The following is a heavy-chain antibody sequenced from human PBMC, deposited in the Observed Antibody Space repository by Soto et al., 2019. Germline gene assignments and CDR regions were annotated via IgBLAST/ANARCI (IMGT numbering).Heavy chain of an antibody. D-gene: IGHD3-22*01. CDR2: AGPSGSST. CDR1: GFTFGSYV. J-gene: IGHJ4*02. Sequence: GGSLRLSCAASGFTFGSYVMSWVRLAPGKGLEWVSVAGPSGSSTFYADSVRGRFTISRDNVENTLYLQMNSLRVADPALYYCARTHWYDSTDYIPTFVNWGPGAL. V-gene: IGHV3-23*01. CDR3: ARTHWYDSTDYIPTFVN.